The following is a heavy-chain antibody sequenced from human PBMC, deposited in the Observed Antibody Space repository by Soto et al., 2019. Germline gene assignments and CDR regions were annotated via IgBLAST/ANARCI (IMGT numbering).Heavy chain of an antibody. Sequence: EQLQQWGAGLLKPSETLSLTCAVFGGSVNSGNYYWSWIRQPPGKGLEWIGEMSHSGGTHFNPSLKSRVTISVDTSKNQSSLRMSSVTAADTALYYCARVERGTATTVVDAFDIWGPGTMVTVSS. CDR1: GGSVNSGNYY. CDR3: ARVERGTATTVVDAFDI. J-gene: IGHJ3*02. D-gene: IGHD1-1*01. CDR2: MSHSGGT. V-gene: IGHV4-34*01.